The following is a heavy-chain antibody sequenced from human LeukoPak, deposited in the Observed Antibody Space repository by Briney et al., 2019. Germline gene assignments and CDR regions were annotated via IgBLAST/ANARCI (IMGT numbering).Heavy chain of an antibody. Sequence: GGSLRLSCAVSGFTFSDYYMTWIRQAPGKGLEWISYISSSGSNIYYADSVKGRFTIARDNAKNSVYLQMNSLRVEDTAVDYCARESSWSFDYWGQGTLLTVSS. J-gene: IGHJ4*02. CDR1: GFTFSDYY. CDR2: ISSSGSNI. V-gene: IGHV3-11*01. D-gene: IGHD6-13*01. CDR3: ARESSWSFDY.